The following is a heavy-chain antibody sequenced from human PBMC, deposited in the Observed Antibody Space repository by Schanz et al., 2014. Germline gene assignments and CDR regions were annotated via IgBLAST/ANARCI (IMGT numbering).Heavy chain of an antibody. J-gene: IGHJ4*02. CDR3: ARDPRGHNNDRAYYFDY. V-gene: IGHV3-53*01. D-gene: IGHD3-10*01. CDR1: GFAVDNYY. CDR2: IFTDGRT. Sequence: EVQLVASGGGLVQPGGSLRLSCAASGFAVDNYYMSCVRQAPGRGLEWVSIIFTDGRTYYADSVKGRFTISRASSENTLYLQMGSLRVEDTAVYYCARDPRGHNNDRAYYFDYWGQGTLVSVSS.